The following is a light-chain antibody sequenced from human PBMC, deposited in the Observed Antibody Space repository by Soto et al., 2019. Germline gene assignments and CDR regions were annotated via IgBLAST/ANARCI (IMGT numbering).Light chain of an antibody. CDR3: SSYGGRNKYV. J-gene: IGLJ1*01. V-gene: IGLV2-8*01. CDR1: SSDVGGYNF. Sequence: QSALTQPPSASGSPGQSVTISCTGTSSDVGGYNFVSWYQHHPGEAPKLVIYEVIKRPSGVPDRFSGSKSGNTASLTVSGLQPEDEADYYCSSYGGRNKYVFGTGTKVTVL. CDR2: EVI.